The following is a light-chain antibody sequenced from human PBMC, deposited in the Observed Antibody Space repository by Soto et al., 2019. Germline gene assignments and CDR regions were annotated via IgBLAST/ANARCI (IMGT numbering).Light chain of an antibody. Sequence: QSVLTQPASVSGSPGQSITISCTGTSSDVGGYNYVSWYQHHPGKAHKLMIYDVSNRPSGVSNRFSGSKSGNTASLTISVLQPEDEADYYCSSYTTSNTRQIVFGTGTKVTV. CDR1: SSDVGGYNY. V-gene: IGLV2-14*03. J-gene: IGLJ1*01. CDR3: SSYTTSNTRQIV. CDR2: DVS.